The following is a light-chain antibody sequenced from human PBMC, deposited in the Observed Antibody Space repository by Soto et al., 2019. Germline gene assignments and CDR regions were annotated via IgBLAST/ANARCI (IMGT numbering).Light chain of an antibody. CDR1: QSVRNSY. J-gene: IGKJ2*01. V-gene: IGKV3-20*01. CDR3: QQYGSSPYT. Sequence: EILLTQSPGTLSLSPGERATLSCRASQSVRNSYLAWYQQKPGQAPRLLIYGASGRATGTPDRFSGSGSGTDFTLTISRLEPEVFAVYYCQQYGSSPYTFGQGTKLEI. CDR2: GAS.